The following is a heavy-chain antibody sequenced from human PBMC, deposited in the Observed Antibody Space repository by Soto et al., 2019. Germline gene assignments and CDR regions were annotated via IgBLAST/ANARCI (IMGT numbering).Heavy chain of an antibody. CDR3: ARAGYYDSSGADAFDI. CDR1: GGSISSYY. V-gene: IGHV4-59*01. CDR2: IYYSGST. J-gene: IGHJ3*02. Sequence: SSETLSLTCTVSGGSISSYYWSWIRQPPGKGLEWIGYIYYSGSTNYNPSLKSRVTISVDTSKNQFSLKLSSVTAAGTAVYYCARAGYYDSSGADAFDIWGQGTMVTVSS. D-gene: IGHD3-22*01.